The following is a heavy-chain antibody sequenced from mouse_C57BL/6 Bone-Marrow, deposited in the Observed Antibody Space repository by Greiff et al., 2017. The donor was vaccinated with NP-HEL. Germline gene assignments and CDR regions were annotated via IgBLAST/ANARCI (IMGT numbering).Heavy chain of an antibody. CDR3: ARYGNSYFDY. J-gene: IGHJ2*01. D-gene: IGHD2-1*01. V-gene: IGHV1-42*01. Sequence: VQLQQSGPELVKPGASVKISCKASGYSFTGYYMNWVKQSPEKSLEWIGEINPSTGGTTYNQKFKAKATLTVDKSSSTAYMQLKSLTSEDSAVYYCARYGNSYFDYWGKGTTLTVSS. CDR2: INPSTGGT. CDR1: GYSFTGYY.